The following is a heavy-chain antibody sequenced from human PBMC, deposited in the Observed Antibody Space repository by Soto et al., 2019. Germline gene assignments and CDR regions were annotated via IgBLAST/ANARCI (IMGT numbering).Heavy chain of an antibody. D-gene: IGHD6-19*01. CDR1: GGSISSYY. J-gene: IGHJ4*02. CDR2: IYYSGST. CDR3: ARELAVAGAYYFDY. Sequence: SETLSLTCTVSGGSISSYYWSWIRQPPGKGLEWIGYIYYSGSTNYNPSLKSRVTISVDTSKNQFSLKLSSVTAADTAVYYCARELAVAGAYYFDYWGQGTLVTVSS. V-gene: IGHV4-59*01.